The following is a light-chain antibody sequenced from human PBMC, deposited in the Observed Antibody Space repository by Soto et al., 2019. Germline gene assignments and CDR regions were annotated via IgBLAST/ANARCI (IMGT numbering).Light chain of an antibody. Sequence: EIVMTQSPATLSVSPGERATLSCRASQSVSNNLAWYQQRPGQAPRLLIYGASTRVTGIPARFSGSGSGTEFTLTISSLQSEDFAVYYCQQYNNWITFGQGTRLEIK. J-gene: IGKJ5*01. CDR3: QQYNNWIT. V-gene: IGKV3-15*01. CDR1: QSVSNN. CDR2: GAS.